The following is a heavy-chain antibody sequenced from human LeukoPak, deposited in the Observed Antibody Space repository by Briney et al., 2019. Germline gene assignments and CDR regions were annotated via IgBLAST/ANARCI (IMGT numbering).Heavy chain of an antibody. CDR3: ARGGLRFDY. J-gene: IGHJ4*02. D-gene: IGHD4-17*01. CDR2: IKQDGSEK. CDR1: GFTFSSYA. V-gene: IGHV3-7*01. Sequence: GGSLRLSCAASGFTFSSYAMSWVRQAPGKGLEWVANIKQDGSEKYYVDSVKGRFTISRDNAKNSLYLQMNSLRAEDTAVYYCARGGLRFDYWGQGTLVTVSS.